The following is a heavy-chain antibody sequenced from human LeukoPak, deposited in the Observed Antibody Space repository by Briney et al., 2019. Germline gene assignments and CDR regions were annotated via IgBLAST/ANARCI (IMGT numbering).Heavy chain of an antibody. CDR3: AKERESSGWYFYYFDY. V-gene: IGHV3-48*03. J-gene: IGHJ4*02. D-gene: IGHD6-19*01. CDR2: ISSSDSTI. CDR1: GFTFSSYE. Sequence: GGSLRLSCAASGFTFSSYEMNWVRQAPGKGLEWVSYISSSDSTIYYADSVKGRFTISRDNAKNSMYLQMNSLRAEDTAVYHCAKERESSGWYFYYFDYWGQGTLVTVSS.